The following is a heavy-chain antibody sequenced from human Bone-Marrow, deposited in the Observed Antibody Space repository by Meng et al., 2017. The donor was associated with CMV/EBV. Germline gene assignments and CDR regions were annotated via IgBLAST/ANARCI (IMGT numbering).Heavy chain of an antibody. J-gene: IGHJ4*02. D-gene: IGHD3-9*01. CDR3: ARDYYHN. Sequence: QVQLVESGGGVVQPGRSLRLSCAASGFTFSSYAMPWVRQAPGKGLEWVAVISYDGSNKYYADSVKGRFTISRDNSKNTLYLQMNSLRAEDTAVYYCARDYYHNWGQGTLVTVSS. CDR1: GFTFSSYA. V-gene: IGHV3-30-3*01. CDR2: ISYDGSNK.